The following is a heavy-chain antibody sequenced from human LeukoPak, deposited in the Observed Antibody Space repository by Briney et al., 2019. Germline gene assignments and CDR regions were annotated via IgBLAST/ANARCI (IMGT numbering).Heavy chain of an antibody. Sequence: ASVKVSCKASGYTFSDYYLHWVRQAPGHGLEGMGLINPHSGGTHYAQKLQGRVTMTRDTSISTAYMELSSLRSDDTAVYFCAREIVATIGGAFDIWGQGTMVTVSS. D-gene: IGHD5-12*01. CDR2: INPHSGGT. CDR3: AREIVATIGGAFDI. J-gene: IGHJ3*02. CDR1: GYTFSDYY. V-gene: IGHV1-2*02.